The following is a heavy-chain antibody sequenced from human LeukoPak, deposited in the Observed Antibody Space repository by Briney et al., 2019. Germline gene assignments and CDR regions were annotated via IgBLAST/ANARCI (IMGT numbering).Heavy chain of an antibody. V-gene: IGHV1-46*01. CDR2: INSSGGST. J-gene: IGHJ1*01. D-gene: IGHD3-22*01. Sequence: GASVKVSCKASGYTFTGYYMHWVRQAPGQGLEWMGIINSSGGSTSYAQKFQGRVSMTRDTSTSTVYMELSSLRSEDTAIYYCARAATYYYDSSGYYFHHWGQGTLVIVSS. CDR1: GYTFTGYY. CDR3: ARAATYYYDSSGYYFHH.